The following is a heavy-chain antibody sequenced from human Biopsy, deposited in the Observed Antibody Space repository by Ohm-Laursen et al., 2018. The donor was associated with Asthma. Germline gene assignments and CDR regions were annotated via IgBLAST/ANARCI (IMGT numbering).Heavy chain of an antibody. Sequence: LRLSCAASGFTFSSYSMNWVRQAPGKGLEWVSSISSSSSYIYYADPVKGRFTISRDNAKNSLYLQMNSLRAEDTAVYYCARVDTIFGVVIPIYYYYGMDVWGQGTTVTVSS. D-gene: IGHD3-3*01. J-gene: IGHJ6*02. V-gene: IGHV3-21*01. CDR3: ARVDTIFGVVIPIYYYYGMDV. CDR1: GFTFSSYS. CDR2: ISSSSSYI.